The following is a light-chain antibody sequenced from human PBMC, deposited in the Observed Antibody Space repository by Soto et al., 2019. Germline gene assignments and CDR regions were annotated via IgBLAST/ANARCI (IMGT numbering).Light chain of an antibody. CDR1: SSDVGGYNY. V-gene: IGLV2-14*01. Sequence: QSALTQPASVSGSPGQSITISCTGTSSDVGGYNYVSWYQQHPGKAPKLMIYEVSNRPSGVSNRFSGSKSGNTASLTISGLQAEDEAYYYCSSYTSSSTQVFGGGTQLTVL. J-gene: IGLJ3*02. CDR2: EVS. CDR3: SSYTSSSTQV.